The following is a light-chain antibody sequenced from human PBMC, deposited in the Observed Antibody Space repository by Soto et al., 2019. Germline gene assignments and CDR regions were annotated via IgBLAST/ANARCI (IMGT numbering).Light chain of an antibody. V-gene: IGKV2D-29*01. Sequence: DVVMTQSPLSLPFTPGQPASISCKSSQSLLHTDGTTYLYWYLQKPGQPPQLLIYDASNRFSGVSDRFSGSGSGTDFTLKISRVEAEDVAVYYCMQSIKLPLTFGRGTKVDIK. J-gene: IGKJ4*01. CDR1: QSLLHTDGTTY. CDR3: MQSIKLPLT. CDR2: DAS.